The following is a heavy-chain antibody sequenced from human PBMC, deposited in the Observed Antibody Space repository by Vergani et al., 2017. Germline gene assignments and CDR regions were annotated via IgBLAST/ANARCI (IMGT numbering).Heavy chain of an antibody. CDR3: ARRSGIVYDIFSGTQYFFDF. V-gene: IGHV4-38-2*01. J-gene: IGHJ4*02. CDR1: GFSIDNGYY. D-gene: IGHD3-9*01. Sequence: QVQLQESGPGLVKPSETLSLTCAVSGFSIDNGYYWDWIRQPPGKGLEWIGSIYRTGRTHFNPSLKILVTISVDTSNNHFSLRLNSLTAADTAVYYCARRSGIVYDIFSGTQYFFDFWGQGTLVTVSS. CDR2: IYRTGRT.